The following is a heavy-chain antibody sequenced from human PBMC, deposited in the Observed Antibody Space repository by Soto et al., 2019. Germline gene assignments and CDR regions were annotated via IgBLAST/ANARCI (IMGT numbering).Heavy chain of an antibody. Sequence: QIQLLQSGAEVKKPGASVKVTCKASGYTFRNFGISWVRQAPGQGLEWMGWISAYNANANYAQKFQGRLTMTADTSASTAYMELRSLRSDDTGVYYCARENSYVDYWGQGTLVTFSS. CDR3: ARENSYVDY. J-gene: IGHJ4*02. CDR1: GYTFRNFG. CDR2: ISAYNANA. V-gene: IGHV1-18*01.